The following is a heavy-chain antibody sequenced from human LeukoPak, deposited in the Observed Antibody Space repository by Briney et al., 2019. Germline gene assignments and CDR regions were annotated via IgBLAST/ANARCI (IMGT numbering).Heavy chain of an antibody. J-gene: IGHJ3*02. CDR3: ARDHQWAFDI. CDR1: GFTYSSSS. V-gene: IGHV3-48*02. Sequence: GGTLRPSCVASGFTYSSSSMNWVSPAPAKGQELISYLTGSSRTIYYEDSVKGRFTISRDNAKNSLYLQMNSLRDEDTAVYYCARDHQWAFDIWGQGTMVTVSS. D-gene: IGHD2-8*01. CDR2: LTGSSRTI.